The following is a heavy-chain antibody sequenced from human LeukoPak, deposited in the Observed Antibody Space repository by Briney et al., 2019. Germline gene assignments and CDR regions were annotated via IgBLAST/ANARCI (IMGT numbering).Heavy chain of an antibody. J-gene: IGHJ4*02. D-gene: IGHD5-18*01. CDR1: GGSISSSSYY. Sequence: PSETLSFTCTVSGGSISSSSYYWGWIRQPPGKGLEWIGSIYYSGSTYYNPSLKSRVTISVDTPKNQFSLKLSSVTAADTAVYYCARVTGGYSYGYSDYWGQGTLVTVSS. CDR3: ARVTGGYSYGYSDY. CDR2: IYYSGST. V-gene: IGHV4-39*07.